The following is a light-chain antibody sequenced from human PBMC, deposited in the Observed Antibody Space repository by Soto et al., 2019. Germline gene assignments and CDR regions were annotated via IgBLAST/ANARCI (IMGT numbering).Light chain of an antibody. Sequence: EIVLTHSPATLSFSPWYGATLSFSSSQSVTSNLAWYQQKPGQAPRLLIYGASTRATGIPARFSGSGSGKEFTLTISSLQSEDFAVYYCKQYNNWPVFGQGTKVDIK. CDR2: GAS. V-gene: IGKV3-15*01. J-gene: IGKJ1*01. CDR1: QSVTSN. CDR3: KQYNNWPV.